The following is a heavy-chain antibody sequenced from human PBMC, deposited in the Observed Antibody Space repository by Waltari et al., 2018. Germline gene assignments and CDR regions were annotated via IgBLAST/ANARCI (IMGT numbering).Heavy chain of an antibody. CDR2: ISWDGGST. V-gene: IGHV3-43*01. Sequence: EVQLVESGGVVVQPGGSLRLSCAASGFTFDDYTMHWVRQAPGKGLEWVSLISWDGGSTYYADSFKGRFTISRDNSKNSLYLQMNSLRTEDTALYYCAKDLNYYGSGTSFEFDPWGQGTLVTVSS. J-gene: IGHJ5*02. CDR3: AKDLNYYGSGTSFEFDP. D-gene: IGHD3-10*01. CDR1: GFTFDDYT.